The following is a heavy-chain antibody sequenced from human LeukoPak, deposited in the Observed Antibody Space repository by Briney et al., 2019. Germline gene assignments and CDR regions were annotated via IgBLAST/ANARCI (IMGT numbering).Heavy chain of an antibody. CDR1: GFGIGASF. J-gene: IGHJ4*02. CDR2: LSRGESA. CDR3: ARAVGVVDCNTYSCKPYYFDY. D-gene: IGHD2-2*01. V-gene: IGHV3-66*01. Sequence: PGGSLRLSCTASGFGIGASFINWVRQAPGKGLEWVSLLSRGESAFYPHSVKGRFTLSGDTSKNTVFLQMNSLRDEDTAVYFCARAVGVVDCNTYSCKPYYFDYWGQGALVTVSS.